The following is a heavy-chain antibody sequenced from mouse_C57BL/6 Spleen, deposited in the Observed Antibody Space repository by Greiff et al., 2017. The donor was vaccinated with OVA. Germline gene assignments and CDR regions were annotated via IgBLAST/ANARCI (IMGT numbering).Heavy chain of an antibody. CDR2: IDPETGGT. CDR1: GYTFTDYE. D-gene: IGHD1-1*01. V-gene: IGHV1-15*01. CDR3: TRDYYGSGYDY. Sequence: VQLQQSGAELVRPGASVTLSCKASGYTFTDYEMHWVKQTPVHGLEWIGAIDPETGGTAYNQKFKGKAILTADKSSSTAYMELRSLTSEDSAVYYCTRDYYGSGYDYWGQGTTLTVSS. J-gene: IGHJ2*01.